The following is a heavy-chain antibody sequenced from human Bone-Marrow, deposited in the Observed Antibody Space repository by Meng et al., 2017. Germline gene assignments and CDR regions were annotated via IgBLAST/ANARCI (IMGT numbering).Heavy chain of an antibody. CDR2: ISSSSSYI. CDR3: ARAYYYYDSSGYSSTPSY. Sequence: GGSLRLSCAASGFTFSSYSMNWVRQAPGKGLEWVSSISSSSSYIYYADSVKGRFTISRDNAKNSLYLQMNSLRAEDTAVYYCARAYYYYDSSGYSSTPSYWGQGTLVTVSS. CDR1: GFTFSSYS. J-gene: IGHJ4*02. D-gene: IGHD3-22*01. V-gene: IGHV3-21*01.